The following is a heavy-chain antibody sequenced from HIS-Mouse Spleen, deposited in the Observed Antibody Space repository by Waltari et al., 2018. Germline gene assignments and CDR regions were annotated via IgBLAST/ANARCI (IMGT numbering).Heavy chain of an antibody. V-gene: IGHV3-21*01. D-gene: IGHD3-3*01. Sequence: EVQLVESGGGLVKPGGSLRLSCAASGFTFSSYSMNWVRQAPGKWREWFSSISSSISYIYYADSVKGRFTISRDNAKNSLYLQMNSLRAEDTAVYYCARDKGILEWLLSGWGQGTLVTVSS. CDR2: ISSSISYI. J-gene: IGHJ4*02. CDR3: ARDKGILEWLLSG. CDR1: GFTFSSYS.